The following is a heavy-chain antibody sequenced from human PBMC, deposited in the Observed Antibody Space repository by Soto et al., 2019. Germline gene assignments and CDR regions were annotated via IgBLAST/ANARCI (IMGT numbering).Heavy chain of an antibody. J-gene: IGHJ4*02. CDR3: AKGEGVTAIRGDYFDY. V-gene: IGHV3-23*01. CDR2: ISGRGGSI. D-gene: IGHD2-21*02. CDR1: GFTFSSYS. Sequence: EVQLLESGGGFVQPGGSLRLSCAASGFTFSSYSMRWVRQAPGKGLVWVSAISGRGGSIYYADSVKGRFTISRDNSKNTLYLQMNRLRAEDTAVYYCAKGEGVTAIRGDYFDYWGQGTLVTVCS.